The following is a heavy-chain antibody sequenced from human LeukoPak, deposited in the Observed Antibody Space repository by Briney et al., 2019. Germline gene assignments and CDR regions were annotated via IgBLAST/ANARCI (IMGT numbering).Heavy chain of an antibody. CDR2: FSGSGGST. CDR3: AKLRFLEWLTGSDY. CDR1: GFTFSSYA. J-gene: IGHJ4*02. V-gene: IGHV3-23*01. D-gene: IGHD3-3*01. Sequence: GGSLRLSCAASGFTFSSYAMSWVRQAPGKGLEWVSAFSGSGGSTYYADSVKGRFTISRDNSKNTLYLQMNSLRAEDTAVYYCAKLRFLEWLTGSDYWGQGTLVTVSS.